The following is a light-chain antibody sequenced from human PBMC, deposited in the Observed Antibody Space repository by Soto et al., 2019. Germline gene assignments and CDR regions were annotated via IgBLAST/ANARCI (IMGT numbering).Light chain of an antibody. J-gene: IGLJ1*01. CDR2: GNS. CDR3: QSYDSSLSGHV. CDR1: SSNIGAGYD. V-gene: IGLV1-40*01. Sequence: QSVLTQPPSVSGAPGQRVTISCTGSSSNIGAGYDVHWYQQLPGTAPKLLIYGNSNRPSGVPDRFSGSKSSTSASLAITGPEAEDEAEYYCQSYDSSLSGHVFGTGTEVAVL.